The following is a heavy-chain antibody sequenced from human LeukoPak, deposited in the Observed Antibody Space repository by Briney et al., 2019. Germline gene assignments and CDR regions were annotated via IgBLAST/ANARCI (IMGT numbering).Heavy chain of an antibody. CDR3: VKGFVHPTYYFDY. V-gene: IGHV3-23*01. J-gene: IGHJ4*02. CDR1: GFTFSNYA. Sequence: GGSLRLSCAASGFTFSNYAMIWVRQAPGKRLEWVSSITGSGDGTYYADSVRGRFTISRDNSENTLYLQLNSLRVEDTAVYFCVKGFVHPTYYFDYWGQGTLVTVSS. D-gene: IGHD3-10*01. CDR2: ITGSGDGT.